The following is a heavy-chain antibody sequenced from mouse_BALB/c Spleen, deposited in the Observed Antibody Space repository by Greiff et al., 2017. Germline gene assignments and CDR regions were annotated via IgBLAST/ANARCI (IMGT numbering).Heavy chain of an antibody. J-gene: IGHJ2*01. CDR3: ASEGFDY. V-gene: IGHV1S56*01. CDR1: GYTFTSYY. CDR2: IYPGNVNT. Sequence: LVESGPELVKPGASVRISCKASGYTFTSYYIHWVKQRPGQGLEWIGWIYPGNVNTKYNEKFKGKATLTADKSSSTAYMQLSSLTSEDSAVYFCASEGFDYWGQGTTLTVSS.